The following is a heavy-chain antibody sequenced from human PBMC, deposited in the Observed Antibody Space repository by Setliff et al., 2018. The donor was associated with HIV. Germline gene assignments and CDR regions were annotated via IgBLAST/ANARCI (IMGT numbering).Heavy chain of an antibody. CDR1: GGSINSYF. Sequence: SETLSLTCTVSGGSINSYFWSWIRQPPGKGLEWIGSIYYSGSTYYNPSLKSRVTISVDTSKNQFSLKLSSVTAADTAVYYCARHHYSNWFDPWGQGTLVTVSS. CDR2: IYYSGST. D-gene: IGHD2-15*01. J-gene: IGHJ5*02. CDR3: ARHHYSNWFDP. V-gene: IGHV4-39*01.